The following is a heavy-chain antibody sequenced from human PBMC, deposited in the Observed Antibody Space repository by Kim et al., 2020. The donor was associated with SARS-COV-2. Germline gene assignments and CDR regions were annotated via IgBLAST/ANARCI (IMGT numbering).Heavy chain of an antibody. J-gene: IGHJ4*02. V-gene: IGHV3-23*01. D-gene: IGHD6-19*01. CDR1: GFPLSSYN. CDR3: ARPLTGVWFQFEY. CDR2: ISGGSGTI. Sequence: GGSLRLSCAASGFPLSSYNMNWVRQAPGKGLEWVSAISGGSGTIYYADSVKGRFTISRDNSKNTLYLQMNSLRAEDTAVYYCARPLTGVWFQFEYWGQGTLVTVSS.